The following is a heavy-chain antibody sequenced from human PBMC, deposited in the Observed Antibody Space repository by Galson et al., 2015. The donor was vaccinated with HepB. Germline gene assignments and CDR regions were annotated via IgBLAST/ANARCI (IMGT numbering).Heavy chain of an antibody. CDR2: ISSSGSTI. J-gene: IGHJ6*02. V-gene: IGHV3-11*01. CDR3: ARDPVPGYSESYYYYGMDV. D-gene: IGHD5-18*01. Sequence: SLRLSCAASGFTFSDYYMSWIRQAPGKGLEWVSYISSSGSTIYYADSVKGRFTISRDNAKNSLYLQMNSLRAEDTAVYYCARDPVPGYSESYYYYGMDVWGQGTTVTVSS. CDR1: GFTFSDYY.